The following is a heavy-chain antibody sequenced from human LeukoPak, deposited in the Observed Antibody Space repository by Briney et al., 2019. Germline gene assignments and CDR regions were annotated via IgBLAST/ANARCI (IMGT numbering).Heavy chain of an antibody. Sequence: ASVKVSCKASGYTFTSYGISWVRQAPGQGLEWMGWISAYNGNTNYAQKLQGRVTMTTDTSMSTAYMELRSLRSDDTAVYYCARVPPTTPHYKGDFDYWGQGTLVTVSS. CDR3: ARVPPTTPHYKGDFDY. CDR1: GYTFTSYG. D-gene: IGHD4-17*01. V-gene: IGHV1-18*01. J-gene: IGHJ4*02. CDR2: ISAYNGNT.